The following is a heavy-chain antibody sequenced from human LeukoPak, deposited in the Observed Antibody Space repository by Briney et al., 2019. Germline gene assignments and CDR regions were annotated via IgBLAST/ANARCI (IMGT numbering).Heavy chain of an antibody. CDR1: GFTFDDYA. CDR3: AKESRMGAFDI. J-gene: IGHJ3*02. D-gene: IGHD2-8*01. V-gene: IGHV3-9*01. Sequence: GRSLRHSCAASGFTFDDYAMHWIRQAPGKGLEWVSGISWNSGSIGYADSVKGRFTISRDNAKNSLYLQMNSLRAEDTALYYCAKESRMGAFDIWGQGTMVTVSS. CDR2: ISWNSGSI.